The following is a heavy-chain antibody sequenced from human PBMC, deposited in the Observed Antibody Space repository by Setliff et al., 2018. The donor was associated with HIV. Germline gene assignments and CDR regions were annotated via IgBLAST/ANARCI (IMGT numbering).Heavy chain of an antibody. CDR3: ASPQPQGANQLLWSFDS. CDR2: INPNNGDT. CDR1: GYIFTGYY. V-gene: IGHV1-2*06. J-gene: IGHJ4*02. D-gene: IGHD2-2*01. Sequence: ASVKVSCKASGYIFTGYYIHWVRQAPGQGLEWMGRINPNNGDTNSAQKFQGRVTITADESTNTAYMELSSLRSEDTAVYYCASPQPQGANQLLWSFDSWGQGALVTVSS.